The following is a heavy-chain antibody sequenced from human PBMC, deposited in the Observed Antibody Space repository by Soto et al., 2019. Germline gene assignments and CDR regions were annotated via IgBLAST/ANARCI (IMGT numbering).Heavy chain of an antibody. D-gene: IGHD1-26*01. J-gene: IGHJ6*01. V-gene: IGHV1-2*02. CDR1: GYTFTGYY. Sequence: ASVKVSCKASGYTFTGYYMHWVRQAPGQGLEWMGWINPNSGGTNYAQKFQGRVTMTRDTSISTAYMELSRLRSDDTAVYYCARTIVGATSDYGMDVWGQGNTVTVSS. CDR3: ARTIVGATSDYGMDV. CDR2: INPNSGGT.